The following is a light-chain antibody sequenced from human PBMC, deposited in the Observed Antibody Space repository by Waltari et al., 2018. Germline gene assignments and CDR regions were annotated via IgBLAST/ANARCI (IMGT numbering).Light chain of an antibody. CDR1: SGPVTSRYY. Sequence: QTVVTQEPSFSVSPGGTVTLTCGLGSGPVTSRYYPSWYQQTPGQAPRTLIYNTNIRSSGVPARFSGSILGNKAALTITGAQADDDSDYYCVLYMGSGIWVFGGGTKLTVL. CDR3: VLYMGSGIWV. CDR2: NTN. J-gene: IGLJ3*02. V-gene: IGLV8-61*01.